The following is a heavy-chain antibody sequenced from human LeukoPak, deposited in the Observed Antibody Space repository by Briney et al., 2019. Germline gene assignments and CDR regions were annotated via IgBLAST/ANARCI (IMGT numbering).Heavy chain of an antibody. V-gene: IGHV4-31*03. CDR1: GDSISSGGYY. D-gene: IGHD3-9*01. J-gene: IGHJ6*04. CDR2: IYYSGST. CDR3: ARDGIRYFDWLRDTGLDV. Sequence: SQTLSLTCTVSGDSISSGGYYWSWIRQHPGKGLEWIGYIYYSGSTYYNTSLKSRVTISVEKSKNQFSLKLSSGTAADTAVYYCARDGIRYFDWLRDTGLDVWGKGTTVTVSS.